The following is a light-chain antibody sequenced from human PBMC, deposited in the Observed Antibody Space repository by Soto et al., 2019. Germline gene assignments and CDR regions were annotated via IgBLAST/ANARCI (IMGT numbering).Light chain of an antibody. CDR1: QSVSSSY. Sequence: EIVLTQSPGTLSLSPGERATLSCRASQSVSSSYLAWYQQKPGQAPRPLIYGASNRATGIPDRISGSGSGTDFTLTISRLEPEDFAVYYCQQYGSSPPFSFGPGTKVDIK. J-gene: IGKJ3*01. CDR2: GAS. CDR3: QQYGSSPPFS. V-gene: IGKV3-20*01.